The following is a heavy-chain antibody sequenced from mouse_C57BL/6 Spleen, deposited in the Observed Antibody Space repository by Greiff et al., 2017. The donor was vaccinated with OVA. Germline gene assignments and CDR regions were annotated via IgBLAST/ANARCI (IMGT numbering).Heavy chain of an antibody. CDR3: AREGYDYDWFAY. CDR2: IDPSDSET. V-gene: IGHV1-52*01. J-gene: IGHJ3*01. D-gene: IGHD2-4*01. CDR1: GYTFTSYW. Sequence: QVQLQQPGAELVRPGSSVQLSCKASGYTFTSYWMHWVKQRPIQGLEWIGNIDPSDSETHYNQKFKDKATLTVDKSSSTAYMQLSSLTSEDSAVYYCAREGYDYDWFAYWGQGTLVTVSA.